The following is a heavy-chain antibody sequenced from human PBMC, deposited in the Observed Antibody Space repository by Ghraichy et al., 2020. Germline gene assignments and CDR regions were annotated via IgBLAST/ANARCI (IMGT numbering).Heavy chain of an antibody. J-gene: IGHJ4*02. CDR2: ISGSGGST. CDR1: GFTFRSYA. D-gene: IGHD4-17*01. CDR3: AKDSALGYGDYIFDY. Sequence: GGSLRLSCAASGFTFRSYAMRWVRQAPGKGLEWVSGISGSGGSTYYADSVKGRFTISRDNSKNTLYLQMNSLRAEDTAVYYCAKDSALGYGDYIFDYWGQGTLVTVSS. V-gene: IGHV3-23*01.